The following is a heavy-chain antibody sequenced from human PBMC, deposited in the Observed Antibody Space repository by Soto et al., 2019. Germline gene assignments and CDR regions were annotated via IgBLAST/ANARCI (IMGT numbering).Heavy chain of an antibody. CDR3: ARGYYYYYYMDV. CDR2: ISSSSSTI. CDR1: GFTFSSYS. V-gene: IGHV3-48*01. Sequence: SGGGLVQPGGSLRLSCAASGFTFSSYSMNWVRQAPGKGLEWVSYISSSSSTIYYADSVKGRFTISRDNAKNSLYLQMNSLRAEDTAVYYCARGYYYYYYMDVWGKGTTVTVSS. J-gene: IGHJ6*03.